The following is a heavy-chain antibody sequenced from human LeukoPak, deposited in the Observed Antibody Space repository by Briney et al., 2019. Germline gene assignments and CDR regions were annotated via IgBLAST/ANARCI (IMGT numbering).Heavy chain of an antibody. D-gene: IGHD1-20*01. Sequence: PGGSLRLSCAASAFTFSSSWMHWVRQVPEKGLLWVSRINSDGSTSRYADSVKGRFTISRDNAKNTLYLQMNSLRAEDTAVYYCVRGYICRSDNCFEGFDICGQGTLVTVSS. CDR3: VRGYICRSDNCFEGFDI. V-gene: IGHV3-74*01. CDR2: INSDGSTS. CDR1: AFTFSSSW. J-gene: IGHJ3*02.